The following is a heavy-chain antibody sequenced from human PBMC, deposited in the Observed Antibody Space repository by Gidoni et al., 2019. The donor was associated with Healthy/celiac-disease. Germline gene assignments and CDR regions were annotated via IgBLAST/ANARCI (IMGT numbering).Heavy chain of an antibody. J-gene: IGHJ4*02. CDR1: GFTFSSYS. CDR2: ISSSSSYI. V-gene: IGHV3-21*01. Sequence: EVQLVESGGGLVNPGGSLRLSCAASGFTFSSYSMNWVRQAPGKGLEWVSSISSSSSYIYYADSVKGRFTISRDNAKNSLYLQMNSLRAEDTAVYYCARERDQWLYTDYWGQGTLVTVSS. D-gene: IGHD6-19*01. CDR3: ARERDQWLYTDY.